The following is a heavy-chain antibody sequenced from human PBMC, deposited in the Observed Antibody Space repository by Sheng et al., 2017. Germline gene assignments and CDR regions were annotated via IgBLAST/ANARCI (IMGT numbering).Heavy chain of an antibody. Sequence: EVQLVESGGGLVQPGGTLRLSCATSGFIFSNYAMTWVRQAPGKGLEWVSVISGGGGSAYYADSVKGRFTISRDNSKNTLYLQMNNLRADDTAVYYCAKALTGLGRFDYWGQGALVTVSS. CDR1: GFIFSNYA. V-gene: IGHV3-23*04. CDR2: ISGGGGSA. CDR3: AKALTGLGRFDY. J-gene: IGHJ4*02. D-gene: IGHD3-16*01.